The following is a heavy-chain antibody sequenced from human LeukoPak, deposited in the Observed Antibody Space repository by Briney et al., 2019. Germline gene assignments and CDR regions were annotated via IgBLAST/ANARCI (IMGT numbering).Heavy chain of an antibody. CDR1: GYTFTDYY. D-gene: IGHD3-16*01. CDR2: INPHGGVT. J-gene: IGHJ5*01. CDR3: ARERTPIALKVMIIFDS. V-gene: IGHV1-2*02. Sequence: ASVKVSCKASGYTFTDYYIHWVRQAPGQGLEWMASINPHGGVTNSAQEFQGRVTVTRDASISTAYLELSGLRSDDTAVYYCARERTPIALKVMIIFDSWGQGTLITVSS.